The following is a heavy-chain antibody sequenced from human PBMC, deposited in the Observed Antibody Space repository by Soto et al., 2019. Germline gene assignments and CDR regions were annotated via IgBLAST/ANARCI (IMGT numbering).Heavy chain of an antibody. J-gene: IGHJ4*02. V-gene: IGHV1-46*01. CDR3: ARDITRIVVVPRGVFDY. D-gene: IGHD3-22*01. CDR1: GYTFSNYY. Sequence: ASVKVSCKTSGYTFSNYYIHWVRQAPGQGLEWMGMINPSGGSTHYAQNFQGRVTVTRYTSTSTVYMVLNSLTSEDTAVYYCARDITRIVVVPRGVFDYWGQGTLVTVSS. CDR2: INPSGGST.